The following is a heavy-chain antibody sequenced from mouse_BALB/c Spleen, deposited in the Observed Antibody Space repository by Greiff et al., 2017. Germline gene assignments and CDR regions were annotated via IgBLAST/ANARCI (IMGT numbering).Heavy chain of an antibody. V-gene: IGHV5-6-3*01. CDR1: GFTFSSYG. CDR3: AREGAYYGNYY. J-gene: IGHJ2*01. CDR2: INSNGGST. D-gene: IGHD2-10*01. Sequence: EVHLVESGGGLVQPGGSLKLSCAASGFTFSSYGMSWVRQTPDKRLELVATINSNGGSTYYPDSVKGRFTISRDNAKNTLYLQMSSLKSEDTAMYYCAREGAYYGNYYWGQGTTLTVSS.